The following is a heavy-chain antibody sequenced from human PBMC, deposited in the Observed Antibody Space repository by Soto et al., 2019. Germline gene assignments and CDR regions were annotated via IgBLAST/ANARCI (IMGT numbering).Heavy chain of an antibody. Sequence: ASVKVSCKASGYTFTSYGISWVRQAPGQGLEWMGWISAYNGNTNYAQKLQGRVTMTTDTSTSTAYMELRSLRSDDTAVYYCAIESVGATATLDYYYFYMDVWGKGTTVTVSS. D-gene: IGHD1-26*01. J-gene: IGHJ6*03. CDR1: GYTFTSYG. CDR3: AIESVGATATLDYYYFYMDV. V-gene: IGHV1-18*01. CDR2: ISAYNGNT.